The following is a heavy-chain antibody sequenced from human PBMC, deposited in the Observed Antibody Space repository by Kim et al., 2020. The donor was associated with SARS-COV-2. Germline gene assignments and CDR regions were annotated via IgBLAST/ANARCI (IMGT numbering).Heavy chain of an antibody. CDR2: YSGST. CDR3: ARLDGGY. Sequence: YSGSTYYNPSLKSRVTISVDTSKNQFSLKLSSVTAADTAVYYCARLDGGYWGQGTLVTVSS. V-gene: IGHV4-39*01. D-gene: IGHD3-10*01. J-gene: IGHJ4*02.